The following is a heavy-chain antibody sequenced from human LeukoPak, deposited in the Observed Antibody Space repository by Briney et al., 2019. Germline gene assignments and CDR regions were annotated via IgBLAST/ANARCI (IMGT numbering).Heavy chain of an antibody. J-gene: IGHJ4*02. CDR1: GGTFSSYA. D-gene: IGHD3-22*01. V-gene: IGHV1-69*05. CDR3: ARDRYYDSSGYHISEYYFDY. CDR2: IIPIFGTA. Sequence: SVKVSCKASGGTFSSYAISWVRQAPGQGLEWMGGIIPIFGTANYAQKFQGRVTITTDESTSTAYMELSSLRSEYTAVYYCARDRYYDSSGYHISEYYFDYWGQGTLVTVSS.